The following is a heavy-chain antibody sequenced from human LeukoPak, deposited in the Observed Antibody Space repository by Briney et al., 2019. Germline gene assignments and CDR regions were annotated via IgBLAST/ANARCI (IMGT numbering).Heavy chain of an antibody. CDR3: AKEYSSGWSRFDY. V-gene: IGHV1-2*02. CDR2: INPNSGGT. Sequence: ASVKVSCKXSGYTFTSYYIHWVRQAPGQGLEWMGWINPNSGGTNYAQKFQGRVTMTRDTSISTAYMELSRLISDDTAVYYCAKEYSSGWSRFDYWGQGTLVTVSS. J-gene: IGHJ4*02. D-gene: IGHD6-19*01. CDR1: GYTFTSYY.